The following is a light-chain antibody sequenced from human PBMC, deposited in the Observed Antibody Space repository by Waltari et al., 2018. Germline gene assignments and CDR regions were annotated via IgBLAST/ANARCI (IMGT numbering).Light chain of an antibody. Sequence: QSALTQPASVSGSPGQSITISCTGTSSDVGSYNLVSWYQQHPGKAPNLLIYEGRKRASGVCNRFSGSTSGNTSSLTISGRQAEDEADYYCCSYAGSSTFAVFGGGTQLTVL. V-gene: IGLV2-23*03. CDR3: CSYAGSSTFAV. CDR2: EGR. CDR1: SSDVGSYNL. J-gene: IGLJ3*02.